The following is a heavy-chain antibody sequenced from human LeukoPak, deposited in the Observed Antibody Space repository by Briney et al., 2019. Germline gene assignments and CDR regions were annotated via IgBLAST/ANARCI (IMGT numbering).Heavy chain of an antibody. CDR3: ARLKKWSTGLGWFDP. CDR1: GGSISSSSYY. J-gene: IGHJ5*02. Sequence: SETLSLTCTVSGGSISSSSYYWGWIRQPPGKGLEWIGSIYYSGSTYYNPSLKSRVTISVDTSKNQFSLKLSSVTAADTAVYYSARLKKWSTGLGWFDPWGQGTLVTVSS. V-gene: IGHV4-39*01. CDR2: IYYSGST. D-gene: IGHD2-8*01.